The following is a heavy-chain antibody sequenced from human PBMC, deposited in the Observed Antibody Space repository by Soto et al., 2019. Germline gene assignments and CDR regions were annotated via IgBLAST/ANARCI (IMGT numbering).Heavy chain of an antibody. CDR2: IYHSGST. V-gene: IGHV4-4*02. CDR3: ARSTIAPHPFMYPFDS. D-gene: IGHD6-6*01. Sequence: SETLSLTCAVSGASMSSSNCWSWVRQPPGKGMEWIGEIYHSGSTNYNPSLKSRVTISVDKSKNQFSLKLSSVTAADTAVYYCARSTIAPHPFMYPFDSWGQGTLVTVS. J-gene: IGHJ4*01. CDR1: GASMSSSNC.